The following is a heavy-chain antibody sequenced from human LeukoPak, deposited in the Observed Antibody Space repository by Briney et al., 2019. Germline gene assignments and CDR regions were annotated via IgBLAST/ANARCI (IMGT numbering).Heavy chain of an antibody. J-gene: IGHJ3*02. D-gene: IGHD3-22*01. V-gene: IGHV4-39*07. CDR3: ARVWVVVITPSDAFDI. Sequence: SETLSLTCTVSGGSISSRSYYWGWIRQPPGKGLEWIGSIYYSGSTYYNPSLKSRVTISVDTSKNQFSLKLSSVTAADTAVYYCARVWVVVITPSDAFDIWGQGTMVTVSS. CDR2: IYYSGST. CDR1: GGSISSRSYY.